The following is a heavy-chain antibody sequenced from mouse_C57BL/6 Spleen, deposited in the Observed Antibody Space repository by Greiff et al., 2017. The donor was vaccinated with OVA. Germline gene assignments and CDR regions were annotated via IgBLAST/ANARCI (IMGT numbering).Heavy chain of an antibody. D-gene: IGHD2-1*01. CDR1: EYEFPSHD. CDR3: ARSLPHYYAMDY. Sequence: EVKLMESGGGLVQPGESLKLSCESNEYEFPSHDMSWVRKTPEKRLELVAAINSDGGSTYYPDTMERRFIISRDNTKKTLYLQMSSLRSEDTALYYCARSLPHYYAMDYWGQGTSVTVSS. CDR2: INSDGGST. V-gene: IGHV5-2*01. J-gene: IGHJ4*01.